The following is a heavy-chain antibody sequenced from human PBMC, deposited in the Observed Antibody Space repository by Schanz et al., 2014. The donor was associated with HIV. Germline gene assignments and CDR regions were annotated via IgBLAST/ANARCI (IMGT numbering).Heavy chain of an antibody. Sequence: QVQLVQSGAEVKKPGSSVKVSCKDSGGTLSSYAISWVRQAPGQGLEWMGWISAYNGNTNYAQKLQGRVTMTADTSTSTAYMELRSLRSDDTAVYYCARDFSGWTEFDYWGQGALVTVSS. D-gene: IGHD6-19*01. J-gene: IGHJ4*02. CDR3: ARDFSGWTEFDY. V-gene: IGHV1-18*01. CDR1: GGTLSSYA. CDR2: ISAYNGNT.